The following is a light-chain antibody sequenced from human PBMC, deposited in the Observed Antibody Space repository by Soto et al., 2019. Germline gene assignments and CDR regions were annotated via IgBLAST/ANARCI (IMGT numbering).Light chain of an antibody. CDR1: QNVRKN. CDR2: GAS. V-gene: IGKV3-15*01. CDR3: LQYDGWPRT. J-gene: IGKJ5*01. Sequence: EIVMTQSPVALSVSPGERATLSCRARQNVRKNLAWYQQKPGQAPRLLIYGASTRATGIPARFSGDGSGTEFTLTIDSLQSEDFVVYYCLQYDGWPRTFGQGTRLEIK.